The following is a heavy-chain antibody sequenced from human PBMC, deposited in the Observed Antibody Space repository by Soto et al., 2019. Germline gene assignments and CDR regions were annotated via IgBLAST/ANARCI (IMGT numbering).Heavy chain of an antibody. Sequence: GGTPRLSCAAYGFTFSSYGMHWVRLAPGKGLEWVAVISYDGSNKYYADSVKGRFTISRDNSKNTLYLQMNSLRAEDTAVYYCAKEDRNWDFDNRGQGTLVTVSS. CDR2: ISYDGSNK. D-gene: IGHD7-27*01. CDR3: AKEDRNWDFDN. J-gene: IGHJ4*02. CDR1: GFTFSSYG. V-gene: IGHV3-30*18.